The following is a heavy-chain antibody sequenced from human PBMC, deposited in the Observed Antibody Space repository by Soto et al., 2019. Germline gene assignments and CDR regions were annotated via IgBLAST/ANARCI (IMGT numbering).Heavy chain of an antibody. V-gene: IGHV3-48*03. D-gene: IGHD3-16*02. J-gene: IGHJ6*02. CDR1: GFTFSSYE. CDR3: ARDPRFMITFGGVIAELPNRRDV. CDR2: ISSSGSTI. Sequence: LRLSCAASGFTFSSYEMNWVRQAPGKGLEWVSYISSSGSTIYYADSVKGRFTISRDNAKNSLYLQMNSLRAEDTAVYYCARDPRFMITFGGVIAELPNRRDVWGQGTTVTVSS.